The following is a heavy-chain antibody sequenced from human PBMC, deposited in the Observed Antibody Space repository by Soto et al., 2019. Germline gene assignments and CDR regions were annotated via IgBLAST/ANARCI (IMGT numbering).Heavy chain of an antibody. CDR2: IYYSGST. D-gene: IGHD3-3*01. V-gene: IGHV4-31*03. CDR1: GGSISSGGYY. CDR3: ASGYRTIFGNYTRKFDY. J-gene: IGHJ4*02. Sequence: SETLSLTCTVSGGSISSGGYYWSWIRQHPGKVLEWIGYIYYSGSTYYNPSLKSRVTISVDTSKNQFSLKLSSVTAADTAVYYCASGYRTIFGNYTRKFDYWGQGTLVTVSS.